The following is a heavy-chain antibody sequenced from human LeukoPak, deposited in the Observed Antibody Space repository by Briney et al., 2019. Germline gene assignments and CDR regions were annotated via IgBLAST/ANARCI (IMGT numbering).Heavy chain of an antibody. CDR2: IYSGGST. D-gene: IGHD5-12*01. J-gene: IGHJ3*02. CDR3: ARDYPGYSGYDAREDAFDI. V-gene: IGHV3-53*01. CDR1: GFTVSSNY. Sequence: PGGSLRLSCAASGFTVSSNYMSRVRRAPGKGLEWVSVIYSGGSTYYADSVKGRFTISRDNSKNTLYLQMNSLRAEDTAVYYCARDYPGYSGYDAREDAFDIWGQGTMVTVSS.